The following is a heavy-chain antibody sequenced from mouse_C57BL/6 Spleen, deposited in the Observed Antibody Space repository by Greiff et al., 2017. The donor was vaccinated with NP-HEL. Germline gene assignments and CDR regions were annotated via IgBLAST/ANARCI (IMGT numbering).Heavy chain of an antibody. CDR1: GYTFTSYW. J-gene: IGHJ3*01. V-gene: IGHV1-50*01. CDR2: IDPSDSYT. Sequence: VQLQQPGAELVKPGASVKLSCKASGYTFTSYWMQWVKQRPGQGLEWIGEIDPSDSYTNYNQKFKGKATLTVDTSSSTAYMQLSSLTSEDSAVYYCARSGDYDRAWFAFWGQGTLVTVSA. CDR3: ARSGDYDRAWFAF. D-gene: IGHD2-4*01.